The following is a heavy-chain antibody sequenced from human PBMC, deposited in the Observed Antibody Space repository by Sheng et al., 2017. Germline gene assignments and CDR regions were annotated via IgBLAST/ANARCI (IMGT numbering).Heavy chain of an antibody. D-gene: IGHD1-1*01. V-gene: IGHV1-46*01. CDR1: GYTFTSYY. CDR2: INPVXVA. CDR3: ARDTGHPPYFDY. Sequence: QVQLVQSGAEVKXPGASVKVSCKASGYTFTSYYMLWVRQAPGQGLEWMGIINPVXVAQASTEVPGQSHHDQGHVHEHSLHGAEQPENLEDTAVYYCARDTGHPPYFDYWGQGT. J-gene: IGHJ4*02.